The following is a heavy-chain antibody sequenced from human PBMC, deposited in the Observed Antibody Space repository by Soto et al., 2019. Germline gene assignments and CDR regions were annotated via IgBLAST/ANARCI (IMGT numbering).Heavy chain of an antibody. Sequence: ASVKVSCKASGGTFSSYAISWVRQAPGQGLEWMGGIIPIFGTANYAQKFQGRVTITADESTSTAYMELSSLRSEDTAVYYCARTNYDSSGYYYPKDAFDIWGQGTMVTVSS. J-gene: IGHJ3*02. CDR2: IIPIFGTA. CDR3: ARTNYDSSGYYYPKDAFDI. D-gene: IGHD3-22*01. CDR1: GGTFSSYA. V-gene: IGHV1-69*13.